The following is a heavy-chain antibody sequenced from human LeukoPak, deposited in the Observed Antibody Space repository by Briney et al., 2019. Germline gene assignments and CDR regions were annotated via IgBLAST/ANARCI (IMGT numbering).Heavy chain of an antibody. V-gene: IGHV4-59*01. Sequence: SETLSLTCTVSGGSLTSYYWSWIRQPPGKGLEWIGYIYYSGSTNYNPSLKSRVTISVDTSKNQFSLKLSSVTAADTAVYYCARGGVNYKIAGPWGQGALVTVSS. CDR1: GGSLTSYY. CDR2: IYYSGST. J-gene: IGHJ5*02. D-gene: IGHD3-10*01. CDR3: ARGGVNYKIAGP.